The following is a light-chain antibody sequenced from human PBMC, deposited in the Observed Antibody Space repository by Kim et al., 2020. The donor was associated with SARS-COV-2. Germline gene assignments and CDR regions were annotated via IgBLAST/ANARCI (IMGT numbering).Light chain of an antibody. V-gene: IGLV3-19*01. CDR3: NSRDSSGNHP. CDR1: SLRSYY. Sequence: SSELTQDPAVSVALGQTVRITCQEDSLRSYYASWYQQKPGQAPVLVIYGKNNRPSGIPDRFSGSSSGNTASLTITGAQAEDEADYYCNSRDSSGNHPFGG. CDR2: GKN. J-gene: IGLJ2*01.